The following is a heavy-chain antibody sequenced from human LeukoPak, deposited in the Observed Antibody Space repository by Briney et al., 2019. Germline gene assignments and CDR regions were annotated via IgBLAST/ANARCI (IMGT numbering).Heavy chain of an antibody. D-gene: IGHD3-22*01. V-gene: IGHV3-30*02. CDR1: RFTFNSYG. J-gene: IGHJ4*02. Sequence: GGSLRLSCAASRFTFNSYGMHWVRQAPGKGLEWVAFIHYDGTDKYYADSVKGRFTISRDNSKNTLYLQMNSLRAEDTAVYYCARDPFRPYYYDSSGYYFSYFDYWGQGTLVTVSS. CDR2: IHYDGTDK. CDR3: ARDPFRPYYYDSSGYYFSYFDY.